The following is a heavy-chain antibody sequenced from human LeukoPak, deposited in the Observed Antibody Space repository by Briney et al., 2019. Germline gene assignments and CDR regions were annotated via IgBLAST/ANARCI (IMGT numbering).Heavy chain of an antibody. Sequence: GGSLRLSCAASGFPVSGYYMSWVRQAPGKGLDWVSVIYSGGTTYDADSVKGRFTISRDESMNMLYLQMNSLRAEDTAIYYCARMLISSGYYVDYWGRGTLVTVSS. CDR3: ARMLISSGYYVDY. CDR1: GFPVSGYY. J-gene: IGHJ4*02. CDR2: IYSGGTT. V-gene: IGHV3-53*01. D-gene: IGHD3-22*01.